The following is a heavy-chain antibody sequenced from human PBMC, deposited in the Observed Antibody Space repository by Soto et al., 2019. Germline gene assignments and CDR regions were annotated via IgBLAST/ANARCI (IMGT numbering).Heavy chain of an antibody. V-gene: IGHV3-30*18. CDR2: ISYDGSKI. CDR1: GFTFSNYG. CDR3: ANGRVGIPPASHPQFDC. D-gene: IGHD2-2*01. J-gene: IGHJ4*02. Sequence: GGSLRLSCAASGFTFSNYGMHWVRQAPGKGLEWVAGISYDGSKIFYGDSVKGRFTISRDNSKNTLYLQMNSLTAEDTAVYFCANGRVGIPPASHPQFDCWGLGTLVTVSS.